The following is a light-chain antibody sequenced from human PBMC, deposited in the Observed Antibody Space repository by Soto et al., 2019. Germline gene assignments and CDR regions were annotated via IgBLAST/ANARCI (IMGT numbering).Light chain of an antibody. CDR2: DNY. CDR1: SSNIGTNT. Sequence: QSVLTQAPSASGAPGQRVTMSCSGSSSNIGTNTVNWYQQLPGTPPKFLIYDNYRRPSGVPDRFSGSQSGTSASLAISGLQSEDGADYYCAAWDDSLNRPVFGGGTKLTVL. V-gene: IGLV1-44*01. CDR3: AAWDDSLNRPV. J-gene: IGLJ2*01.